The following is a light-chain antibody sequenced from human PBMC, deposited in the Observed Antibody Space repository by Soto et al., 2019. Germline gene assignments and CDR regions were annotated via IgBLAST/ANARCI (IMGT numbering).Light chain of an antibody. Sequence: QSVLTQPPSVSGAPGQRVTISCTGTSSNTGAGNGVHWYQQHPGTAPKYLIYSNANRPSGVPDRFSGSRSGTSASLAISGLQAEDEADYFCSSYCLSYGSIETSATVVFGGGTKLTVL. CDR2: SNA. CDR3: SSYCLSYGSIETSATVV. V-gene: IGLV1-40*01. CDR1: SSNTGAGNG. J-gene: IGLJ2*01.